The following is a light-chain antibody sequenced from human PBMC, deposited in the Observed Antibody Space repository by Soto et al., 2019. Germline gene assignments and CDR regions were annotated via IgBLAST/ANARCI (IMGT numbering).Light chain of an antibody. J-gene: IGLJ2*01. CDR2: RNN. CDR3: ATWDASLDGMV. CDR1: SSNIGSNP. V-gene: IGLV1-44*01. Sequence: QSVLTQPPSASGTPGQRVPTSCFGSSSNIGSNPVNWYHQLPGTAPKLPIYRNNQRPSWVPDRVSGSKSGTSASLTISGLQSEDEADYYCATWDASLDGMVLGGGTKLTVL.